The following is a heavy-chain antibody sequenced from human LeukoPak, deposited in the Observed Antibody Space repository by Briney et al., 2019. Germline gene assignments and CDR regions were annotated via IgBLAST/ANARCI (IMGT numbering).Heavy chain of an antibody. CDR1: GRPLRSDY. Sequence: SETLSLPCTVSGRPLRSDYWSWTRHPPGKAREWIGYTHYSGNHNHNPSLTRRITITVDTSKKQFTLNVSSVTAADTAVYYCERAASGDAVDYYGAGRRFYSYYMDVWGRGTTVTISS. CDR3: ERAASGDAVDYYGAGRRFYSYYMDV. V-gene: IGHV4-59*12. D-gene: IGHD3-10*01. J-gene: IGHJ6*03. CDR2: THYSGNH.